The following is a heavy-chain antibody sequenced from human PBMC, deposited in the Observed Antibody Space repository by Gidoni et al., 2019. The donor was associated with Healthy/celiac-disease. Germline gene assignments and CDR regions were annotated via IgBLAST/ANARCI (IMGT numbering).Heavy chain of an antibody. CDR1: GFTFSSYA. CDR2: ISGSGGST. CDR3: AKDSGSYYRGFDY. D-gene: IGHD1-26*01. V-gene: IGHV3-23*01. Sequence: EVQLLESGGGLVQPGGSLSLSCASSGFTFSSYAMSWGRQAPGKGLEWVSAISGSGGSTYYADSGKGRFTISRDNSKNTLYLQMNSLRAEDTAVYYCAKDSGSYYRGFDYWGQGTLVTVSS. J-gene: IGHJ4*02.